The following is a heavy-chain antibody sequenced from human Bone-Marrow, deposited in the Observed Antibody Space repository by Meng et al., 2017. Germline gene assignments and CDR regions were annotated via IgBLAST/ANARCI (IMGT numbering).Heavy chain of an antibody. D-gene: IGHD6-13*01. Sequence: ESLRLSCAVYGGSFSGYYWSWIRQPPGKGLEWIGEINHSGSTNYNPSLKSRVTISVDTSKNQFSLKLSSVTAADTAVYYCARAGYYSSSWYPNFDYWGQGTLVTVSS. CDR2: INHSGST. V-gene: IGHV4-34*01. J-gene: IGHJ4*02. CDR1: GGSFSGYY. CDR3: ARAGYYSSSWYPNFDY.